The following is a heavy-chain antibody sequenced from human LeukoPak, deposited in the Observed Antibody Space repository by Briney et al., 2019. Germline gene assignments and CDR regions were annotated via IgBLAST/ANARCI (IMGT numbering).Heavy chain of an antibody. CDR3: ARDGYGSGKGYFDY. CDR1: RYTFISYG. J-gene: IGHJ4*02. D-gene: IGHD3-10*01. CDR2: ISAYDGNT. Sequence: ASVKVSCKASRYTFISYGFSWVRQAPGQGLEWMGWISAYDGNTKSAQKFQGRVTMTTDTSTSTAYMELRSLRSDDTAVYYCARDGYGSGKGYFDYWGQGSLVTVSS. V-gene: IGHV1-18*01.